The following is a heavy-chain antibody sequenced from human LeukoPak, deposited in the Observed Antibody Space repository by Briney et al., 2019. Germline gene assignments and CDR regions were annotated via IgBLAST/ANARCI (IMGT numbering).Heavy chain of an antibody. CDR3: ARVIRAAPGKGYFDY. CDR2: ISGSGGST. J-gene: IGHJ4*02. V-gene: IGHV3-23*01. Sequence: GGSLRLSCATSGFIFSTYALSWVRQAPGKGLEWASSISGSGGSTYHAASVKGRFTISRDSSKNTLYLQMNSLRAEDTAIYYCARVIRAAPGKGYFDYLGQGTLVTVSS. CDR1: GFIFSTYA. D-gene: IGHD6-13*01.